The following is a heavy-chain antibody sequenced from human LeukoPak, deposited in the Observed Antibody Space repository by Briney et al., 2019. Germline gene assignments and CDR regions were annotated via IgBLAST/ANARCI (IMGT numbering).Heavy chain of an antibody. V-gene: IGHV6-1*01. Sequence: SQTLSLTCAISGDSVSSNSAAWNWIRQSPSRGLEWLGRTYYRSKWSNDYAVSVKSRIIINPDTSQNQFSLQLNSLTPEDTAVYFCARAPIGGWYFDLWGRGTLVTVST. CDR1: GDSVSSNSAA. J-gene: IGHJ2*01. D-gene: IGHD2-15*01. CDR2: TYYRSKWSN. CDR3: ARAPIGGWYFDL.